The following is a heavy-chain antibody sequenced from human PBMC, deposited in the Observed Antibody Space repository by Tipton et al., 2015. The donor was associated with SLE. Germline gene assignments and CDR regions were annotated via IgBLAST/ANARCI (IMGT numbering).Heavy chain of an antibody. V-gene: IGHV4-61*02. J-gene: IGHJ3*02. CDR2: IYTTGST. D-gene: IGHD5-18*01. CDR1: GGSISSSSYF. CDR3: SRSLDTLDI. Sequence: TLSLTCTASGGSISSSSYFWNWIRQPAGKGLEWIGRIYTTGSTYSNPSLNSRVTISINTSKNQFSLKLSSVTAADTAVYYCSRSLDTLDIWGQGTMVTVSS.